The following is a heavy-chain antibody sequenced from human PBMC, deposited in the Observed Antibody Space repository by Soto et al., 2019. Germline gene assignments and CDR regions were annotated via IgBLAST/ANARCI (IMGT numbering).Heavy chain of an antibody. CDR3: ARNVVVPAAMYGYYYMDV. Sequence: GASVKVSCKASGYTFTSYDINWVRQATGQGLEWMGWMNPNSGNTGYAQKFQGRVTMTRNTSISTAYMELSSLRSEDTAVYYCARNVVVPAAMYGYYYMDVWGKGTTVTVSS. V-gene: IGHV1-8*01. J-gene: IGHJ6*03. CDR2: MNPNSGNT. D-gene: IGHD2-2*01. CDR1: GYTFTSYD.